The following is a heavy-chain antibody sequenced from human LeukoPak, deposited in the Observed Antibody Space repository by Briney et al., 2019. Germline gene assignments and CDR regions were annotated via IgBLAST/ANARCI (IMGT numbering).Heavy chain of an antibody. J-gene: IGHJ4*02. D-gene: IGHD3-22*01. CDR3: ARDYYYDSSGYYLH. Sequence: GGSLRLSCAASGFTFSDYYMSWIRQAPGKGLEWVSYISSSGSTIYYADSVKGRCTISRDNARNSLYLQVNSLRAEETAVYYCARDYYYDSSGYYLHWGQGTLVTVSS. CDR1: GFTFSDYY. CDR2: ISSSGSTI. V-gene: IGHV3-11*04.